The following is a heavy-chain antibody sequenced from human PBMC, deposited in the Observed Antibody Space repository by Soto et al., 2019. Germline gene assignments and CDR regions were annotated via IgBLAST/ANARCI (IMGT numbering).Heavy chain of an antibody. D-gene: IGHD6-19*01. Sequence: GGSLRLSCAASGFTFSSYAMSWVRQAPGKGLEWVSAISGSGGSTYYTDSVKGRFTISRDNSKNTLYLQMNSLRAEDTAVYYCAKDRDSSGWHEYFQHWGQGTLVTVSS. CDR1: GFTFSSYA. CDR2: ISGSGGST. CDR3: AKDRDSSGWHEYFQH. V-gene: IGHV3-23*01. J-gene: IGHJ1*01.